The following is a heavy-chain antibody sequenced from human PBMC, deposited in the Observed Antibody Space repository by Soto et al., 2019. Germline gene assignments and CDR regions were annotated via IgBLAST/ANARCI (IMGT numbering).Heavy chain of an antibody. CDR1: GYTFTSYG. CDR2: ISAYNGNT. CDR3: ARWRLHLGELSFDY. Sequence: ASVKVSCKASGYTFTSYGISWVRQAPGQGLEWMGWISAYNGNTNYAQKLQGRVTMTTDTSTSTAYMELRSLRSDDTAVYYCARWRLHLGELSFDYWGQGTLVSVSS. V-gene: IGHV1-18*01. D-gene: IGHD3-16*02. J-gene: IGHJ4*02.